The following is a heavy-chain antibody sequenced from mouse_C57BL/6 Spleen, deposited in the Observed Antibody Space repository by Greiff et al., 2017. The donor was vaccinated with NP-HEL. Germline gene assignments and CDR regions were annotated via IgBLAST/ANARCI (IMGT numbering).Heavy chain of an antibody. CDR1: GFTFSDAW. CDR2: IRNKANNHAT. Sequence: DVKLQESGGGLVQPGGSMKLSCAASGFTFSDAWMDWVRQSPEKGLEWVAEIRNKANNHATYYAESVKGRFTISRDDSKSRVYLQMSSLRAEDTGIYYLTRVYGRIFAWFAYWGQGTLVTVSA. D-gene: IGHD1-1*01. J-gene: IGHJ3*01. V-gene: IGHV6-6*01. CDR3: TRVYGRIFAWFAY.